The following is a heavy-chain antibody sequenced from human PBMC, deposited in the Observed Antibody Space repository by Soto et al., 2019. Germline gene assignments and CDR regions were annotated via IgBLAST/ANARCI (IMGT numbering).Heavy chain of an antibody. CDR2: INPHSRGT. V-gene: IGHV1-2*02. CDR3: ARVTLKAGNWFDP. J-gene: IGHJ5*02. CDR1: GYTFTSYD. Sequence: ASVKVSCKASGYTFTSYDINRVRQATGQGLEWMGWINPHSRGTNYAQKFQGRVTMTRDTSNSTAYMELRGLTSDDTAVYYCARVTLKAGNWFDPWGQGTLVTVSS.